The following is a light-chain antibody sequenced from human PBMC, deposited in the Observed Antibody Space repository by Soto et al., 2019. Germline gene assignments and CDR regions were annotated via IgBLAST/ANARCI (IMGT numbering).Light chain of an antibody. CDR3: QSYDATNQV. CDR2: EDN. V-gene: IGLV6-57*01. CDR1: SGSIASNY. Sequence: NFMLTQPHSVSECPGKTVIISCTRSSGSIASNYVQWYQQRPGSSPTTVIYEDNQRHYGVPDRFSGSIDSSSNSASITISGLETEDEADYFCQSYDATNQVFGGGTKLTVL. J-gene: IGLJ3*02.